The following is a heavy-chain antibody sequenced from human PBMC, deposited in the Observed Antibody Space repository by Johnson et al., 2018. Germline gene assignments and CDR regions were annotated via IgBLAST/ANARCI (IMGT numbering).Heavy chain of an antibody. CDR3: ARGPDRLPPPTHYYYMDV. CDR1: GGTFSSYA. CDR2: IIPIFGTA. V-gene: IGHV1-69*01. Sequence: QVQLVQSGAEVKKPGSSVKVSCKASGGTFSSYAISWVRQAPGQGLEWMGGIIPIFGTANYAQKFQGRVTITADESTSTAYMELSSLRSEDTAVYYCARGPDRLPPPTHYYYMDVWGKGTTVTVSS. D-gene: IGHD2-15*01. J-gene: IGHJ6*03.